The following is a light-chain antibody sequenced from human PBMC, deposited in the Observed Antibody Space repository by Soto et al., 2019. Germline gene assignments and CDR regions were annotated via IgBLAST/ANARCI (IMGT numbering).Light chain of an antibody. J-gene: IGLJ3*02. CDR3: EAWDDSLNGPV. V-gene: IGLV1-44*01. Sequence: QSVLTQPPSASGTPGQKITISCSGRTSDIGSNTVNWYQQVPGTAPKLLIYANNQRPSGVPDRFSGSKSGTSASLAISGLQSEDEADYYCEAWDDSLNGPVFGGGTKVTVL. CDR2: ANN. CDR1: TSDIGSNT.